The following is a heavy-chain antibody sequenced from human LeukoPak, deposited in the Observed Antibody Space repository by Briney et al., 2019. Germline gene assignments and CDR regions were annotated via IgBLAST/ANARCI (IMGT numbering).Heavy chain of an antibody. D-gene: IGHD3-3*01. CDR3: TRDSPDFWSGYPDY. J-gene: IGHJ4*02. Sequence: GGSLRLSCTASGFTFGDYAMSWFRQAPGKGLEWVGFIRSKAYGGTTEYAASVKGRFTISRDDSKSIAYLQMNSLKTEDTAVYYCTRDSPDFWSGYPDYWGQGTLVTVSS. V-gene: IGHV3-49*03. CDR2: IRSKAYGGTT. CDR1: GFTFGDYA.